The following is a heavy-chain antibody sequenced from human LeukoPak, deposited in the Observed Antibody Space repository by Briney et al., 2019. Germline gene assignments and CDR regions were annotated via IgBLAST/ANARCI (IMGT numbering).Heavy chain of an antibody. CDR3: ARETSQKGAHYMDV. CDR1: GGSFNYYY. Sequence: PSETLSLTCAVYGGSFNYYYWSWVRQPPGKGLEWIAEIDRSGGTNYNPSLTSRVTISLDKSKNQVSLKLTSVTAADTAVYYCARETSQKGAHYMDVWGKGTTVTISS. V-gene: IGHV4-34*01. CDR2: IDRSGGT. D-gene: IGHD3-16*01. J-gene: IGHJ6*03.